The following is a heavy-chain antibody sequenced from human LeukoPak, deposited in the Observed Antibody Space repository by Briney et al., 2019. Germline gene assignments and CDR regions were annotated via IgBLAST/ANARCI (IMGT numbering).Heavy chain of an antibody. CDR1: GYTXTNYG. Sequence: ASVKVSCKASGYTXTNYGITGVRQAPGQGLEWMGWISTYNGNTNYAQKLQGRVTMTTETSTSTAYMELRSLRSDDTAIYYCARTCPGSSCYIIYWGQGTLVTVSS. J-gene: IGHJ4*02. D-gene: IGHD2-2*02. V-gene: IGHV1-18*01. CDR2: ISTYNGNT. CDR3: ARTCPGSSCYIIY.